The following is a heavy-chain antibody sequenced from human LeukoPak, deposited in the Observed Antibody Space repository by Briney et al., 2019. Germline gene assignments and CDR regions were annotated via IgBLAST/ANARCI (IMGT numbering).Heavy chain of an antibody. CDR3: ARDFRGRPVAAPFDY. Sequence: GGSLRLSCAASVFTFSSYAMSWVRQAPGKGLEGVSYISSSGSTIYYADSVKGRFTISRDNAKNSLYLQMNSLRAEDTAVYYCARDFRGRPVAAPFDYWGQGTLVTVSS. CDR1: VFTFSSYA. CDR2: ISSSGSTI. V-gene: IGHV3-48*03. D-gene: IGHD6-19*01. J-gene: IGHJ4*02.